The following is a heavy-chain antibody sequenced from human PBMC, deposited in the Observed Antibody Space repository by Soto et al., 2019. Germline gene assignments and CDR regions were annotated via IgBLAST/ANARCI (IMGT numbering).Heavy chain of an antibody. Sequence: SETLSLTCSVSGGSVISGSYFWIWIRQPPGKGLEWLGYIYYTGNTNYNPSLKSRLTISVDSSKNQFSLKLSSVTAADTAVYYCAREKTGDLTFFDSWGQGTLVTVSS. CDR3: AREKTGDLTFFDS. V-gene: IGHV4-61*01. CDR2: IYYTGNT. J-gene: IGHJ4*02. D-gene: IGHD3-16*01. CDR1: GGSVISGSYF.